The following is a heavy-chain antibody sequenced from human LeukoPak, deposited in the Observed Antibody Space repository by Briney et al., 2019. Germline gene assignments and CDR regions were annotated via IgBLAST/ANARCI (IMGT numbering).Heavy chain of an antibody. CDR3: ARGDSSGEKASDAFDI. CDR1: GYTFTGYY. J-gene: IGHJ3*02. Sequence: ASVKVSCKASGYTFTGYYMHWVRQAPGQGLEWMGWINPNSGGTNYAQKFRGRVTMTRDTSISTAYMELSRLRSDDTAVYYCARGDSSGEKASDAFDIWGQGTMVTVSS. V-gene: IGHV1-2*02. D-gene: IGHD3-22*01. CDR2: INPNSGGT.